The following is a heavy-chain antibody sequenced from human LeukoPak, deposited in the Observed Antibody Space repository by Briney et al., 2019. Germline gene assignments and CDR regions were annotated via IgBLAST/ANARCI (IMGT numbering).Heavy chain of an antibody. D-gene: IGHD3-10*01. CDR3: ARSFYYYGSGSYYRNPLDY. V-gene: IGHV3-66*01. Sequence: GGSRRLSCAASGFTVSSNYMSWVRQAPGKGLEWVSVIYSGGSTYYADSVKGRFTISRDNSKNTLYLQMNSLRAEDTAVYYCARSFYYYGSGSYYRNPLDYWGQGTLVTVS. CDR1: GFTVSSNY. J-gene: IGHJ4*02. CDR2: IYSGGST.